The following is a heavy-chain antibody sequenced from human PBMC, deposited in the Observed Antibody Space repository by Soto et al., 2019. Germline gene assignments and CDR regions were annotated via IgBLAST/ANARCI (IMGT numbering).Heavy chain of an antibody. CDR1: GGSLNSYY. Sequence: QVQLQESGPGLVKPSETLSLTCTVSGGSLNSYYWTWIRRPPGKGLEWIGYIYYSGNTDSNPSLKSRVTISIDTSKNQFSLKLSSVTAADTAVYYCARGQQLYYYYNMDVWGQGTTVTVSS. D-gene: IGHD6-13*01. J-gene: IGHJ6*03. V-gene: IGHV4-59*01. CDR3: ARGQQLYYYYNMDV. CDR2: IYYSGNT.